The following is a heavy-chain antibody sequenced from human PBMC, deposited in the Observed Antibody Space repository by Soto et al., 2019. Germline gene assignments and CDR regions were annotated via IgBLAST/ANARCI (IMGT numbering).Heavy chain of an antibody. J-gene: IGHJ5*02. Sequence: QVHLVQSGVEVKTPGASVKVSCQASGYTFFTYDISWVRQAPGQGLEWMGWISTYSGDTKYAQKFQGRVTMTTATSTTTACLELRSLRSDDTAVYYCAIHHGPTTSENWFDPWGQGTLVTVSS. D-gene: IGHD5-12*01. V-gene: IGHV1-18*01. CDR1: GYTFFTYD. CDR3: AIHHGPTTSENWFDP. CDR2: ISTYSGDT.